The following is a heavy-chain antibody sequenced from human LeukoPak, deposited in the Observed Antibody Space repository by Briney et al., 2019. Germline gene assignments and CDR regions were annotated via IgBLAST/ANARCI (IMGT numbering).Heavy chain of an antibody. V-gene: IGHV4-39*07. CDR3: VRSDDFWSGYYGY. J-gene: IGHJ4*02. CDR2: IYYSGST. Sequence: PSETLSLTCTVSGGSISSYYWGWIRQPPGKGLEWIGSIYYSGSTYYNPSLKSRVTISVDTSKNQFSLKLSSVTAADTAVYYCVRSDDFWSGYYGYWGQGTLVTVSS. D-gene: IGHD3-3*01. CDR1: GGSISSYY.